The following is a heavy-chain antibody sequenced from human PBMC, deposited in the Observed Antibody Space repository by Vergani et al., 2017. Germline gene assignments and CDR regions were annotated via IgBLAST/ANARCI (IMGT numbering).Heavy chain of an antibody. D-gene: IGHD3-22*01. CDR3: AKDDYYDSSGYGGYFDY. CDR2: ISSSSSYI. CDR1: GFTFSSYS. V-gene: IGHV3-21*04. J-gene: IGHJ4*02. Sequence: EVQLVESGGGLVKPGGSLRLSCAASGFTFSSYSMNWVRQAPGKGLEWVSSISSSSSYIYYADSVKGRFTISRDNAKNSLYLQMNSLRAEDTAVYYCAKDDYYDSSGYGGYFDYWGQGTLVTVSS.